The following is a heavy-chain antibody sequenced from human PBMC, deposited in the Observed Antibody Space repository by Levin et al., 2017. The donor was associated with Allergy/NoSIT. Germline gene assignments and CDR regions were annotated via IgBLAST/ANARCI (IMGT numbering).Heavy chain of an antibody. CDR2: IYYSGST. J-gene: IGHJ6*02. V-gene: IGHV4-59*01. CDR1: GGSISSYY. D-gene: IGHD2-2*01. Sequence: SQTLSLTCTVSGGSISSYYWSWIRQPPGKGLEWIGYIYYSGSTNYNPSLKSRVTISVDTSKNQFSLKLSSVTAADTAVYYCARDRVEIVVVPAAIRSLHYGMDVWGQGTTVTVSS. CDR3: ARDRVEIVVVPAAIRSLHYGMDV.